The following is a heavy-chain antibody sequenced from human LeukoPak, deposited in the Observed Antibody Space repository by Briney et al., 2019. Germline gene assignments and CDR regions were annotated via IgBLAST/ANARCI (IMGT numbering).Heavy chain of an antibody. V-gene: IGHV1-18*01. CDR1: GYSFTSFG. CDR3: ARAPNFFYLSVPWFDP. J-gene: IGHJ5*02. D-gene: IGHD2/OR15-2a*01. Sequence: ASVKVSCKASGYSFTSFGMNWVRQAPGQGLEWMGWISADNGNTKYPQNLQGRVTMTTDTSTSTAYMELRSLRSDDTAVYYCARAPNFFYLSVPWFDPWGQGTLVTVSS. CDR2: ISADNGNT.